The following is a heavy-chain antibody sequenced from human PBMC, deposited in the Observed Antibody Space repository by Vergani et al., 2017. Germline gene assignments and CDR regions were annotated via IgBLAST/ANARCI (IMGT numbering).Heavy chain of an antibody. V-gene: IGHV1-18*04. D-gene: IGHD6-19*01. CDR3: ARDQWLPIDYFDY. Sequence: QVQLVQSGAEVKKPGASVKVSCKASGYTFTRYGISWVRQAPGQGLEWMGWISAYTGNTNYSQKLQGRVTMTTDTNTSTAYMELRGLRSDDTALSYCARDQWLPIDYFDYWGQGTLVTVSS. CDR2: ISAYTGNT. CDR1: GYTFTRYG. J-gene: IGHJ4*02.